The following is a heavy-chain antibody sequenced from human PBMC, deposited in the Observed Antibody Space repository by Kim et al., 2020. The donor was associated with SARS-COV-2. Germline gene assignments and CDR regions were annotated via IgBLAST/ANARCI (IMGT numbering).Heavy chain of an antibody. CDR2: ISSSGSTI. D-gene: IGHD3-3*01. J-gene: IGHJ4*02. V-gene: IGHV3-48*03. CDR3: ARDGFEEITIFGVVISPHYFDY. Sequence: WGSLRLSCAASGFTFSSYEMNWVRQAPGKGLEWVSYISSSGSTIYYADSVKGRFTISRDNAKNSLYLQMNSLRAEDTAVYYCARDGFEEITIFGVVISPHYFDYWGQGTLVTVSS. CDR1: GFTFSSYE.